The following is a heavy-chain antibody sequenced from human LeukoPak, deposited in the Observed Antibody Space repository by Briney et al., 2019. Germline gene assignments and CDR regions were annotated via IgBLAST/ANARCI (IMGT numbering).Heavy chain of an antibody. CDR1: GFTFSSYA. V-gene: IGHV3-30*04. CDR2: ISYDGSNK. CDR3: AKVRMTTVYY. D-gene: IGHD4-17*01. J-gene: IGHJ4*02. Sequence: GGSLRLSCAASGFTFSSYAMHWVRQAPGKGLEWVAVISYDGSNKYYADSVKGRFTISRDNSKNTLYLQMNSLRAEDTAVYYCAKVRMTTVYYWGQGTLVTVSS.